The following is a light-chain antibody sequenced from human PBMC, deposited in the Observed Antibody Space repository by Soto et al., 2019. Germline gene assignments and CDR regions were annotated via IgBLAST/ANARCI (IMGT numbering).Light chain of an antibody. V-gene: IGKV3-11*01. CDR1: ESVTNY. CDR3: QQRSDWPWT. CDR2: DVS. Sequence: EIVLTQSPATLSLSPGERGTLSSRASESVTNYLAWYQQKPGQAPRLLVYDVSNRATGIPARFSGGGSGTDFTLTISNLEPEDFAVYYCQQRSDWPWTFGQGTKVDIK. J-gene: IGKJ1*01.